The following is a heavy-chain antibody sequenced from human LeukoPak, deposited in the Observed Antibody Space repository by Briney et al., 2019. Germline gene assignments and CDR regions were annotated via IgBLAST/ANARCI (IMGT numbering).Heavy chain of an antibody. J-gene: IGHJ4*02. D-gene: IGHD3-22*01. CDR1: GFTFSSYG. CDR2: ISSSGSTI. Sequence: GGSLRLSCAASGFTFSSYGMHWVRQAPGKGLEWVSYISSSGSTIYYADSVKGRFTISRDNAKNSLYLQMNSLRAEDTAVYYCARVPYYYDSSGYYSWGQGTLVTVSS. CDR3: ARVPYYYDSSGYYS. V-gene: IGHV3-48*04.